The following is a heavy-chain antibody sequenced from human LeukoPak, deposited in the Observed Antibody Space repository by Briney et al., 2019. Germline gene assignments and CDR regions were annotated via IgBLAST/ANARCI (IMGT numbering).Heavy chain of an antibody. CDR3: ARAYGDYPIY. V-gene: IGHV4-38-2*02. CDR1: GYSISSGYH. CDR2: IYHSGST. D-gene: IGHD4-17*01. Sequence: SETLSLTCTVSGYSISSGYHWGWIRQPPGKGLEWIGSIYHSGSTYYNPSLKSRVTISVDTSKNQFSLKLSSVTAADTAVYYCARAYGDYPIYWGQGTLVTVSS. J-gene: IGHJ4*02.